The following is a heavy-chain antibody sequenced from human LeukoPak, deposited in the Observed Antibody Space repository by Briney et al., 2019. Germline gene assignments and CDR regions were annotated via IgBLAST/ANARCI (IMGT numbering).Heavy chain of an antibody. CDR1: GYSISSDYY. D-gene: IGHD2-2*01. Sequence: SETLSLTCAVSGYSISSDYYWGWIRQPPGKGLEWIGNIYHSGSTYYSPSLKSRVTISVDTSKNQFSLKLSSVTAADTAVYYCARLDCSSTSYYGGYNWFDPWGQGTLVTVSS. CDR3: ARLDCSSTSYYGGYNWFDP. V-gene: IGHV4-38-2*01. CDR2: IYHSGST. J-gene: IGHJ5*02.